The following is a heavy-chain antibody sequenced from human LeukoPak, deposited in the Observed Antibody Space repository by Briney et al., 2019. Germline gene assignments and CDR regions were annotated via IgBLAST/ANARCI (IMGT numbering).Heavy chain of an antibody. CDR1: GYTFTGYY. J-gene: IGHJ4*02. D-gene: IGHD4-17*01. CDR3: AIGIYYGDYALDY. V-gene: IGHV1-2*02. Sequence: ASVKVSCKASGYTFTGYYMHWVRQATGQGLEWMGWINPNSGGTNYAQKFQGRVTMTRDTSISTAYMELSRLRSDDTAVYYCAIGIYYGDYALDYWGQGTLVTVSS. CDR2: INPNSGGT.